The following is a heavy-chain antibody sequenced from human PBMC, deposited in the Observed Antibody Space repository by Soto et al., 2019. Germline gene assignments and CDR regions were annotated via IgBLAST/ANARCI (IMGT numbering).Heavy chain of an antibody. Sequence: PGGSLRLSCVGSGFTFSTYSINWVRQAPGKGLEWVSSISSRSDIYYADSVKGRLTISRDNAKNSLPLQMNSLRAEDTAVYYCARRATTSAGYFDLWGRGTLVTVS. D-gene: IGHD1-26*01. J-gene: IGHJ2*01. CDR3: ARRATTSAGYFDL. CDR2: ISSRSDI. CDR1: GFTFSTYS. V-gene: IGHV3-21*01.